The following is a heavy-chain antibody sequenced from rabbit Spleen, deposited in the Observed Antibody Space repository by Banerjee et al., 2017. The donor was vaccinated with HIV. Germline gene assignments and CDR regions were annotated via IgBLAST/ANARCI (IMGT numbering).Heavy chain of an antibody. J-gene: IGHJ4*01. D-gene: IGHD4-1*01. V-gene: IGHV1S47*01. CDR1: GFDLRSKG. CDR2: IDPIFHVT. CDR3: VREVAARFNL. Sequence: QEQLKEPGGGLVHPGGSLTLSCKASGFDLRSKGVGWVRQAPGKGLEWIGYIDPIFHVTTYASWVNGRFSISRENTQNTVSLQMNSLTAADTATYFCVREVAARFNLWGPGTLVTVS.